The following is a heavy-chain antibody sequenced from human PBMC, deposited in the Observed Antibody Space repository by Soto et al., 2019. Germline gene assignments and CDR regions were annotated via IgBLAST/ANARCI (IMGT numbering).Heavy chain of an antibody. CDR1: GFTFSDYY. CDR2: ISSSGNTI. V-gene: IGHV3-11*01. D-gene: IGHD3-22*01. J-gene: IGHJ5*02. CDR3: AKMSSENYYDPVFS. Sequence: VQLVESGGGVVKTSGSLRIACATSGFTFSDYYMSWVRQAPGKGLAWVSYISSSGNTIYYADSVKGRFTISRDNAKDSVYLQMNSLRAEDTALYFCAKMSSENYYDPVFSWGQGTLVTVSS.